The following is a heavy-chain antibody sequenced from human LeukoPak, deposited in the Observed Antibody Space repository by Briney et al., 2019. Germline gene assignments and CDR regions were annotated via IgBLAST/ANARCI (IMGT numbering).Heavy chain of an antibody. J-gene: IGHJ4*02. D-gene: IGHD2/OR15-2a*01. V-gene: IGHV3-23*01. CDR1: GFTFSNYA. Sequence: GGSLRLSCAASGFTFSNYAMSWVRQAPGKGLEWVSPINGRGGSTYYADSVKGRFTISRDNSKNTLYLQMNSLRAEDTAVYFCATSGLSRFGFWGQGTLVTVSS. CDR2: INGRGGST. CDR3: ATSGLSRFGF.